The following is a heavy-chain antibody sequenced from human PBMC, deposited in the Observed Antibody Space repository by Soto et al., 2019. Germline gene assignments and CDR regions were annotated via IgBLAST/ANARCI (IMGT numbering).Heavy chain of an antibody. D-gene: IGHD4-17*01. Sequence: QVQLVQSGGGVVQAGSSLRLSCTASGLTFTSSRFHWVRQAPGKGLEWVAVISENGDRQYSTESVRGRFPISRDNSKNTVYLEMMSLRPEVTCVYFCSRRLVTTVAALRYWGQVDLVTVSS. CDR3: SRRLVTTVAALRY. CDR2: ISENGDRQ. CDR1: GLTFTSSR. J-gene: IGHJ4*02. V-gene: IGHV3-30-3*01.